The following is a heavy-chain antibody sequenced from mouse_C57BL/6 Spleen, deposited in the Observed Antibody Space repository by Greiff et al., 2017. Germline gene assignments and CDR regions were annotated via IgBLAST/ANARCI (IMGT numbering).Heavy chain of an antibody. D-gene: IGHD1-1*01. J-gene: IGHJ2*01. Sequence: QVQLQQPGAELVKPGASVKMSCKASGYTFTSYWITWVKQRPGQGLEWIGDIYPGSGSTNYNEKFKSKATLTVDTSSSTAYMQLSSLTSEDSAVYYCARFTTVVATYYFDYWGQGTTLTVSS. CDR1: GYTFTSYW. CDR2: IYPGSGST. CDR3: ARFTTVVATYYFDY. V-gene: IGHV1-55*01.